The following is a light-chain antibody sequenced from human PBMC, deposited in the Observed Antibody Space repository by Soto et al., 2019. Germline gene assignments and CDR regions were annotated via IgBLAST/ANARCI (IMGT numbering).Light chain of an antibody. CDR3: HQYHSFPWT. J-gene: IGKJ1*01. CDR2: WAS. V-gene: IGKV4-1*01. Sequence: DIVMTQSPDSLAVSLGERATINCKSSQSVLYSSNNKNYLAWYQQKPGQPPKLLIYWASTRESGVPDRFSGSESGTDFTLTISSLQAEDVAVYYCHQYHSFPWTFGQGTKVEIK. CDR1: QSVLYSSNNKNY.